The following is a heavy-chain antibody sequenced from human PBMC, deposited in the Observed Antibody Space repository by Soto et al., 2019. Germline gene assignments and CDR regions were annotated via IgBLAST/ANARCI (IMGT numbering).Heavy chain of an antibody. CDR1: GFTFSSYD. Sequence: GGSLRLSCAASGFTFSSYDMHWVRQATGKGLEWVSAIGTAGDTYYPGSVKGRFTISRENAKNSLYLQMNSLRAGDTAVYYCARESAVGPYSCFDDWGQGTLVTVYS. CDR3: ARESAVGPYSCFDD. J-gene: IGHJ4*02. CDR2: IGTAGDT. V-gene: IGHV3-13*01. D-gene: IGHD2-21*01.